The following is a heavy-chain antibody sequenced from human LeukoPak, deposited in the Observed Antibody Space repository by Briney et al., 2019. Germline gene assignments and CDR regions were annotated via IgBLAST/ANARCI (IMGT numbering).Heavy chain of an antibody. CDR1: GFTFSSYS. V-gene: IGHV3-48*04. Sequence: PGGSLRLSCAASGFTFSSYSMNWVRQAPGKGLEWVSYISSSSSTIYYADSVKGRFTISRDIAKNSLYLQMNSLRAEDTAVYYCAISGSYGFFDYWGQGTLVTVSS. CDR2: ISSSSSTI. CDR3: AISGSYGFFDY. J-gene: IGHJ4*02. D-gene: IGHD1-26*01.